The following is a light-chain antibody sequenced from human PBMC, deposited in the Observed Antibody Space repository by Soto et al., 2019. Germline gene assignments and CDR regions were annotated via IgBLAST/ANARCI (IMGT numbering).Light chain of an antibody. CDR3: QHYGSSPWT. J-gene: IGKJ1*01. Sequence: EIVLTQSPGTLSLSPGERATLSCRASQSVSSNNLAWYQQKPGQAPRLLIYGASTRATGTADRFSGSGYGTDFTLTISRREHEDVAVDYCQHYGSSPWTFGQGTKVEIK. V-gene: IGKV3-20*01. CDR2: GAS. CDR1: QSVSSNN.